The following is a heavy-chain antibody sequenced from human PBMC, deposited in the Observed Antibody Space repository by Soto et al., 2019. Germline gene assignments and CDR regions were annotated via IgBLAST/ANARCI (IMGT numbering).Heavy chain of an antibody. CDR3: ARSGCSGGSCYYYYGMEV. CDR2: IYPGDSDT. V-gene: IGHV5-51*01. J-gene: IGHJ6*02. Sequence: PGESLKISCKGSGYSCTSYWIGWVRQMPGKGLEWMGIIYPGDSDTTYSPSFQGQVTISADKSISTACLQWSSLKASDTAMYYYARSGCSGGSCYYYYGMEVWGQGTTVTVSS. D-gene: IGHD2-15*01. CDR1: GYSCTSYW.